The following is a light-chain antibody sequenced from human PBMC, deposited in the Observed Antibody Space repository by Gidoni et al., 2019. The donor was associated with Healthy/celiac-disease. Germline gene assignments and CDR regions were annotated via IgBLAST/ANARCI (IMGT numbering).Light chain of an antibody. V-gene: IGLV3-1*01. J-gene: IGLJ2*01. Sequence: SYALPQPPSVSVSPGRTASITCPGDKLGDKYACWYQQKPGQSPVLVIYQDSKRPSGIPERFSGSNSGNTATLTISGTQAMDEADYYCQAWDSSTVVFGGGTKLTVL. CDR1: KLGDKY. CDR2: QDS. CDR3: QAWDSSTVV.